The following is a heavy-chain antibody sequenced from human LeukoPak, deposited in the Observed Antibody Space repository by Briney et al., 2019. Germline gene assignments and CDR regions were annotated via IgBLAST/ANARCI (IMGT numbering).Heavy chain of an antibody. J-gene: IGHJ4*02. CDR3: ARGGNYGDYDGYFDY. CDR2: IYYSGST. Sequence: SETLSLTCTVSGGSMSRSSFYWGWIRQPPGKGLEWIGYIYYSGSTNYNPSLRSRVTISVDTSKNQFSLKLSSVTAADTAVYYCARGGNYGDYDGYFDYWGQGTLVTVSS. CDR1: GGSMSRSSFY. D-gene: IGHD4-17*01. V-gene: IGHV4-61*05.